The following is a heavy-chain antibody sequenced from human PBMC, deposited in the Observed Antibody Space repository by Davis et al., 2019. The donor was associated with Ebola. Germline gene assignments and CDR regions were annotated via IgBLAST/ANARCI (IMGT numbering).Heavy chain of an antibody. D-gene: IGHD3-10*01. CDR1: GYSFTSYW. J-gene: IGHJ6*02. Sequence: GESLKISCKGSGYSFTSYWIGWVRQMPGKGLEWMGIIYPGDSDTRYSPSFQGQATISADQSISTAYLQWSSLKASDTAMYYCARHARYYGSGSQVYYYYGMDVWGQGTTVTVSS. CDR2: IYPGDSDT. CDR3: ARHARYYGSGSQVYYYYGMDV. V-gene: IGHV5-51*01.